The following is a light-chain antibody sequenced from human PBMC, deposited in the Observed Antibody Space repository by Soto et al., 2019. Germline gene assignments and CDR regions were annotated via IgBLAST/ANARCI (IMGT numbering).Light chain of an antibody. CDR3: FLHSASYTVV. J-gene: IGLJ1*01. CDR2: DVT. Sequence: QSALTQPRSVSGSPGQSVTISCTGTSSDDGGYNCVSWYQQHPGKAPQLMIYDVTQRPSGVPDRFSGSKSGNTASLTFSGLRTEDEADYYCFLHSASYTVVFGTATKVTVL. V-gene: IGLV2-11*01. CDR1: SSDDGGYNC.